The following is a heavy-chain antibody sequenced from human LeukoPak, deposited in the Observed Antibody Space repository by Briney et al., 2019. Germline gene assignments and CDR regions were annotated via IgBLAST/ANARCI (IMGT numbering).Heavy chain of an antibody. D-gene: IGHD1-26*01. CDR2: IYYSGST. Sequence: SETLSLTCTVSGGSISSSSYYWGWIRQPPGKGLEWIGSIYYSGSTYCNPSLKSRVTISVDTSKNQFSLKLSSVTAADTAVYYCARVEGATGNAFDIWGQGTMVTVSS. V-gene: IGHV4-39*07. CDR1: GGSISSSSYY. J-gene: IGHJ3*02. CDR3: ARVEGATGNAFDI.